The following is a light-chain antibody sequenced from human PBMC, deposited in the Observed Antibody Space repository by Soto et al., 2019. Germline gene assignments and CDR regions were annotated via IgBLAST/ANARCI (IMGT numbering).Light chain of an antibody. CDR1: SSDVGSYNL. Sequence: QSALTQPASVSGFPGQSITISCTGTSSDVGSYNLVSWYQHHPGKAPKLMIFEGTKRPSGVSNRFSGSRSGHTASLTISGLQAEDEADYYCCSYAGSTTWVFGEGTKLTV. J-gene: IGLJ3*02. CDR3: CSYAGSTTWV. V-gene: IGLV2-23*01. CDR2: EGT.